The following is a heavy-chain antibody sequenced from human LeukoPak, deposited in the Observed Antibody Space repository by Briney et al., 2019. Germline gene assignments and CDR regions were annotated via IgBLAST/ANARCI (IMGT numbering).Heavy chain of an antibody. J-gene: IGHJ4*02. D-gene: IGHD6-19*01. Sequence: PSETLSLTCTVSGGSISSGGYYWSWIRQYPGKGLEWIGYIYYSGSTYYNPSLKSRVTISVDTSKNQFSLKLSSVTAADTAVYYCARDLGSSGLGFDYWGQGTLVTVSS. CDR3: ARDLGSSGLGFDY. CDR1: GGSISSGGYY. CDR2: IYYSGST. V-gene: IGHV4-31*03.